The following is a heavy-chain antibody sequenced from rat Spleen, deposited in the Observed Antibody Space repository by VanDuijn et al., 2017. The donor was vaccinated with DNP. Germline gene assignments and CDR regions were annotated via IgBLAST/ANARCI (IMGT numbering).Heavy chain of an antibody. CDR2: IWTGGST. CDR3: TRDDSGPYY. Sequence: QVQLKESGPGLVQPSQTLSLTCTVSGFSLTSYHVHWVRQPTGKGLEWMGIIWTGGSTDYNSALKSRLSISRDTSKSQVFLKMNSLQTEYTAIYFCTRDDSGPYYWGQGVMVTVSS. D-gene: IGHD1-1*01. J-gene: IGHJ2*01. V-gene: IGHV2-30*01. CDR1: GFSLTSYH.